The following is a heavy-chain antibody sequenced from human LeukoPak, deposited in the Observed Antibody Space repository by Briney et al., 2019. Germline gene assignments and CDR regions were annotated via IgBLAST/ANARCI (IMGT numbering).Heavy chain of an antibody. CDR2: IYYSGST. V-gene: IGHV4-39*02. CDR3: AREIGSLIAVAGRGAFDI. J-gene: IGHJ3*02. D-gene: IGHD6-19*01. Sequence: PSETLSLTCTVSGGPISSSSYYWGWIRQPPGKGLEWIGSIYYSGSTYYNPSLKSRVTISVDTSKNQFSLKLSSVTAADTAVYYCAREIGSLIAVAGRGAFDIWGQGTMVTVSS. CDR1: GGPISSSSYY.